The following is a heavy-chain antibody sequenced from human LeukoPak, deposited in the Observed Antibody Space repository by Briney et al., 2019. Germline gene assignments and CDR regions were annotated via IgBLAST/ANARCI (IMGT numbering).Heavy chain of an antibody. CDR2: FFHSGST. D-gene: IGHD6-6*01. V-gene: IGHV4-30-4*01. J-gene: IGHJ4*02. CDR3: ARDYQYSPDY. CDR1: GASITSGDYY. Sequence: PSQTLSLTCTVSGASITSGDYYWSWIRQPPGEGLEWIGSFFHSGSTYYNPSLKSRVTISVDTSKSQFSLELTSVTAADTAVYYCARDYQYSPDYWGQGTLVTVSS.